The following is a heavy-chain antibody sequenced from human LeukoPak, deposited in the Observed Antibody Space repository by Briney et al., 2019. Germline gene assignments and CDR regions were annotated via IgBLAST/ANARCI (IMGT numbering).Heavy chain of an antibody. CDR3: ARGPYSSGWYGNWFDL. J-gene: IGHJ5*02. Sequence: ASVKVSCKASGYTFTSYYMHWVRQAPGQGLEWMGIINPSGGSTSYAQKFQGRVTMTRDTSTSTVYMELSSLRSEDTAVYYCARGPYSSGWYGNWFDLWGQGTLVTVSS. CDR2: INPSGGST. CDR1: GYTFTSYY. D-gene: IGHD6-19*01. V-gene: IGHV1-46*01.